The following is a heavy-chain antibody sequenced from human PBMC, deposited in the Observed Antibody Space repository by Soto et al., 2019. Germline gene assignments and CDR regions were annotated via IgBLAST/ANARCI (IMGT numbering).Heavy chain of an antibody. CDR1: GGTFSSDT. V-gene: IGHV1-69*02. D-gene: IGHD3-9*01. CDR2: IIPILGIA. J-gene: IGHJ5*02. CDR3: ARSLYDFLTGSVYNWFGP. Sequence: SVKVSCKASGGTFSSDTISWVRQAHGQGLEWMGRIIPILGIANYAQKFQGRVTITADKSTSTAYMELSSLRSEDTAVYYCARSLYDFLTGSVYNWFGPSGQGTLVTVSS.